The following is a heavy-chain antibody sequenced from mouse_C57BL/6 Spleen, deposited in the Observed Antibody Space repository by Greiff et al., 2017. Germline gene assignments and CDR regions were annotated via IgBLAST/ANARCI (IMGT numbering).Heavy chain of an antibody. V-gene: IGHV1-26*01. CDR1: GYTFTDYY. CDR2: INPNNGGT. CDR3: AREVLNAMDY. Sequence: EVQLQQSGPELVKPGASVKISCKASGYTFTDYYMNWVKQSHGKSLEWIGDINPNNGGTSYNQKFKGKATLTVDKSSSTAYMELRSLTSEDSAVYYCAREVLNAMDYWGQGTSVTVSS. J-gene: IGHJ4*01.